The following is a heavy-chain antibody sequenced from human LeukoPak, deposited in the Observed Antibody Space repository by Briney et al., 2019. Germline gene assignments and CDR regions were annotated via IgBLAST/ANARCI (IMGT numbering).Heavy chain of an antibody. CDR1: GGTFSSYA. V-gene: IGHV1-8*02. D-gene: IGHD1-7*01. CDR2: MNPNSGNT. CDR3: ARGWSGTLDY. Sequence: ASVKVSCKASGGTFSSYAISWVRHAPGQGLEWMGWMNPNSGNTGYAQKFQGRVTMTRNTSISTAYMELSSLRSEDTAVYYCARGWSGTLDYWGQGTLVTVSS. J-gene: IGHJ4*02.